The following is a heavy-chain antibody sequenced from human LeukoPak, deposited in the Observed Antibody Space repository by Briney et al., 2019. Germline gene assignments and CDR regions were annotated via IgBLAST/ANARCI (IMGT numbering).Heavy chain of an antibody. D-gene: IGHD4-17*01. Sequence: SETLSLTCAVYGVSFSGYYWSWIRQPPGKGLEWIGEINHSGSTNYNPSLKSRVTISVDTSKNQFSLKLSSVTAADTAVYYCARGTMTTVTYYFDYWGQGTLVTVSS. CDR3: ARGTMTTVTYYFDY. J-gene: IGHJ4*02. CDR1: GVSFSGYY. CDR2: INHSGST. V-gene: IGHV4-34*01.